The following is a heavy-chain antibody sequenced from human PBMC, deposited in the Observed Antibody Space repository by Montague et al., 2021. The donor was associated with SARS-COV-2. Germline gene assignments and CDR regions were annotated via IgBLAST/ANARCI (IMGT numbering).Heavy chain of an antibody. Sequence: SETLSLTCTVSGGSISSSSYYWGWIRQPPGKGLEWIGSIYYSGSTYYNPPLKSRVTISVDTSKNQFSLKLSSVTAADTAVYYCARDGGTVTACLGAGYLSGGSNWFGPWGQGTLVTVSS. CDR3: ARDGGTVTACLGAGYLSGGSNWFGP. V-gene: IGHV4-39*07. CDR1: GGSISSSSYY. CDR2: IYYSGST. J-gene: IGHJ5*01. D-gene: IGHD2-21*02.